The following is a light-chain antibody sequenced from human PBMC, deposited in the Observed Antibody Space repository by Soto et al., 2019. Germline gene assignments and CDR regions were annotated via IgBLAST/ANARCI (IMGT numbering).Light chain of an antibody. J-gene: IGKJ2*01. Sequence: EIVLTPSPGTLSLSPGEGATLSCRASQSVTGTNLAWYQQRAGQAPRLLIYDAVRRATGIPDRFSGSGSGTDFTLTISRLEPEDFAVYYCHQYGSSLGTFGQGTKVDIK. CDR1: QSVTGTN. CDR3: HQYGSSLGT. CDR2: DAV. V-gene: IGKV3-20*01.